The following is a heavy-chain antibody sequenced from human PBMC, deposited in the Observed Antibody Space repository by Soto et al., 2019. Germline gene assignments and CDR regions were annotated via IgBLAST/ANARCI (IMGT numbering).Heavy chain of an antibody. J-gene: IGHJ4*02. CDR1: GFSLSTSGVG. CDR3: ARTSVNWGSRGLVDY. V-gene: IGHV2-5*02. Sequence: QITLKESGPTLVKPTQTLTLTCTFSGFSLSTSGVGVGWIRQPPGQALEWLAFLYWDDDKRYSPSLKSRLTIPTDNSKNQVLLTMTNMDPVDTATYYCARTSVNWGSRGLVDYWGQGTLFTVAS. D-gene: IGHD7-27*01. CDR2: LYWDDDK.